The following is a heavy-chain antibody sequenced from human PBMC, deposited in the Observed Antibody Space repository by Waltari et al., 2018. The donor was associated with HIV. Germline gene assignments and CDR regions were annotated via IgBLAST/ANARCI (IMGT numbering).Heavy chain of an antibody. CDR2: ISWNSVNF. D-gene: IGHD1-26*01. Sequence: QLLESGAGLVHPGKSLRLSCVVSGFILDDHVMHCVRQAPGKGMEWVSFISWNSVNFGYGEFVKGGLTVSRDNSKNTLYLEMDSLRADDKAMYYCARDLNEGATMRLSYPNFWGPGTRVTVSS. CDR1: GFILDDHV. V-gene: IGHV3-9*01. J-gene: IGHJ4*02. CDR3: ARDLNEGATMRLSYPNF.